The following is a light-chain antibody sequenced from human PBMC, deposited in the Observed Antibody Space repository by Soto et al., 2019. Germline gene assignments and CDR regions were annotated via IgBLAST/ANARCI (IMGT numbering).Light chain of an antibody. J-gene: IGKJ5*01. Sequence: DIQMTQSPSTLSASVGDRVIITCRASESISNWLGWDPQKPGKAPNLLIYKASSLKSGVPLRFSGSGSWTEFTLTINSLQADDFATYYCPQYDSPPITFGQGTRLEI. CDR3: PQYDSPPIT. CDR2: KAS. V-gene: IGKV1-5*03. CDR1: ESISNW.